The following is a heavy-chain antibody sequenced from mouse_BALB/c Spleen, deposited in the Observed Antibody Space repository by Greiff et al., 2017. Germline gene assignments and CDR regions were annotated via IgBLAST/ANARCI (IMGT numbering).Heavy chain of an antibody. CDR2: INPYNDGT. CDR1: GYTFTSYV. J-gene: IGHJ4*01. D-gene: IGHD2-10*01. V-gene: IGHV1-14*01. Sequence: EVKLMESGPELVKPGASVKMSCKASGYTFTSYVMHWVKQKPGQGLEWIGYINPYNDGTKYNEKFKGKATLTSDKSSSTAYMELSSLTSEDSAVYYCARGGPYYGNYDAMDYWGQGTSVTVSS. CDR3: ARGGPYYGNYDAMDY.